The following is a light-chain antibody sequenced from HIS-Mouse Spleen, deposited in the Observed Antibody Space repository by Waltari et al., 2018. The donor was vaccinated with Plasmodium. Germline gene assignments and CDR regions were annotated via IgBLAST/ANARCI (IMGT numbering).Light chain of an antibody. Sequence: QSALTQPRSVSGSPGQSVPISCTGTSSDVGGVNYVSWYPQHPGKAPKLMIYDVSKRPSGVPDRFSGSKSGNTASLTISGLQAEDEADYYCCSYAGSYTLVVFGGGTKLTVL. CDR2: DVS. CDR3: CSYAGSYTLVV. CDR1: SSDVGGVNY. V-gene: IGLV2-11*01. J-gene: IGLJ2*01.